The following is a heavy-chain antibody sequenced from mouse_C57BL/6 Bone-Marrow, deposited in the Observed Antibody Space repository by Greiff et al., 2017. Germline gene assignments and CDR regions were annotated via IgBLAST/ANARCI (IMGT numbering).Heavy chain of an antibody. V-gene: IGHV1-42*01. CDR3: ARSCSRFDY. CDR1: FYSFPFYS. CDR2: IHPITGCT. J-gene: IGHJ2*01. Sequence: EVQLQQSGPELVKPVSSFNKSFNSSFYSFPFYSMNCVTQSPENILDLICYIHPITGCTTYNQKFKAKATLTVDKSSSTAYMQLKSLTSEYSAVYYCARSCSRFDYWGQGTTLTVSS.